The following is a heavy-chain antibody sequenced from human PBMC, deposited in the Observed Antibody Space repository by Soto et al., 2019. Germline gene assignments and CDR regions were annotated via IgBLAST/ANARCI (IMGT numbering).Heavy chain of an antibody. D-gene: IGHD3-10*01. CDR1: GFSLSTIGLG. Sequence: QITLKESGPTLVKPTQTLTLTCTFSGFSLSTIGLGVGWIRQPPGKALEWLALIYWDDDKRYSPSLKSRLTITKDTSKNQVVLTMTNMDPVDTATDYCAHHVLVRGVKTGGGYFDSWGQGTLVTVSS. CDR3: AHHVLVRGVKTGGGYFDS. CDR2: IYWDDDK. V-gene: IGHV2-5*02. J-gene: IGHJ4*02.